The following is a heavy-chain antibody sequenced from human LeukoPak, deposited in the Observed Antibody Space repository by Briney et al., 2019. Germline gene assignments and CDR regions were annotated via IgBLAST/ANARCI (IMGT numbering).Heavy chain of an antibody. CDR3: ARALLTTVTTS. CDR1: GGSFSVYY. Sequence: PSETLSLTCAVYGGSFSVYYWSWIRQPPGKWLEWVGEINHSGSTNYKPSLKSRVTISVDTSKNQFSLKLSSVTAADTAVYYCARALLTTVTTSWGQGTLVTVSS. J-gene: IGHJ4*02. CDR2: INHSGST. D-gene: IGHD4-17*01. V-gene: IGHV4-34*01.